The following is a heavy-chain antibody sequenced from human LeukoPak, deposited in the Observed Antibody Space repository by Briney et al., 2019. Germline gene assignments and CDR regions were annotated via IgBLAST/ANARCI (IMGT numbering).Heavy chain of an antibody. CDR1: GGSISSSSYY. J-gene: IGHJ3*02. CDR3: ARDLYSSRTDDAFVI. CDR2: IYYSEST. Sequence: SETLSLTCTVSGGSISSSSYYWGWIRQPPGKGLEWIGSIYYSESTYYNPSLKSRVTISVDTSKNQFSLKPSSVTAADTAVYYCARDLYSSRTDDAFVIWGQGTMVTVSS. D-gene: IGHD6-13*01. V-gene: IGHV4-39*02.